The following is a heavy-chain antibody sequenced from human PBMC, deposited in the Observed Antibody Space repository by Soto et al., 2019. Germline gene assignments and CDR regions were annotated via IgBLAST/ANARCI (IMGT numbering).Heavy chain of an antibody. J-gene: IGHJ4*02. D-gene: IGHD3-3*01. V-gene: IGHV3-23*01. Sequence: VQLLESGGGLVQPGGSLRLSCAASGFTFSSYAMSWVRQAPGKGLEWVSAISGSGGSTYYADSVKGRFTISRDNSKNTLYLQMKSLRAEDTAVYYCAKVEKNGGLRFLRSWGQGTLVTVSS. CDR1: GFTFSSYA. CDR3: AKVEKNGGLRFLRS. CDR2: ISGSGGST.